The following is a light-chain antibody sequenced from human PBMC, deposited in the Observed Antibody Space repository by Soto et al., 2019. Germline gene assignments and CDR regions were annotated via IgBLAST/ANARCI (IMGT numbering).Light chain of an antibody. V-gene: IGKV1-8*01. CDR1: QGISSY. CDR2: AAS. Sequence: AIRMTQSPSSFSASTGDRVTITCRASQGISSYLAWYQQKPGKAPKLLIYAASTLQSGVPSRFSGSGSGTDFTLTISGLQSEDFATYYCQQSFSTPTFGQGTRLEIK. CDR3: QQSFSTPT. J-gene: IGKJ5*01.